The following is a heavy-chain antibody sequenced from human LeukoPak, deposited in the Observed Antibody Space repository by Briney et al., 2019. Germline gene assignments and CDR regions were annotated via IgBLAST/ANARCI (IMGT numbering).Heavy chain of an antibody. D-gene: IGHD6-6*01. CDR1: GFTVSSNY. CDR2: IYSGGST. J-gene: IGHJ4*02. Sequence: GGSLRLSCAASGFTVSSNYMSWVRQAPGKGLEWVSVIYSGGSTYYADSVKGRFTISRDNSKNTLYLQMNSLRAEDTAVYYCARDSVGSSDYFDYWGQGTLVTVSS. V-gene: IGHV3-53*01. CDR3: ARDSVGSSDYFDY.